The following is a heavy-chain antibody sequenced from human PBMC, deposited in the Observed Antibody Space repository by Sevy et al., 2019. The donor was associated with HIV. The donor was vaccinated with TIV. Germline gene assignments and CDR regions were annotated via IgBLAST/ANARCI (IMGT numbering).Heavy chain of an antibody. CDR3: AGGGCSKRHDY. CDR1: GFTFSKYS. D-gene: IGHD2-2*01. Sequence: GGSLRLSCAASGFTFSKYSMSWIRQTPGKGLGWVSTFSFGCGKINYADSVKGRFTISRDDSRNTFYLQRNSLRAEDTARYYCAGGGCSKRHDYGGQGTVVTVSS. J-gene: IGHJ4*02. V-gene: IGHV3-23*01. CDR2: FSFGCGKI.